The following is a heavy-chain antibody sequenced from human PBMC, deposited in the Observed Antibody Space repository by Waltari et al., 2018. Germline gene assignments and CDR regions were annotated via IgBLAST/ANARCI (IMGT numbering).Heavy chain of an antibody. V-gene: IGHV1-69*05. CDR3: ARGGLYGQQLLESAFEI. CDR2: SIPMFETA. J-gene: IGHJ3*02. CDR1: GGSFSTYA. Sequence: QVQLVQSGAEVKKPGSSVKVSCKASGGSFSTYAITWVRQAPGQGLEWMGGSIPMFETANYAQKFQERGTMTTDGSMTTAYMELSRLTSEDTAVYYCARGGLYGQQLLESAFEIWGQGTKVTVAS. D-gene: IGHD6-13*01.